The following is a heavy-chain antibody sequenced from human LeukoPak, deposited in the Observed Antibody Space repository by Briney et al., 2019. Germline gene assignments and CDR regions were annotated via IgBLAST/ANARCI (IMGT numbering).Heavy chain of an antibody. CDR2: IKQDGSEK. CDR1: GFIFSSYW. J-gene: IGHJ4*02. Sequence: GGSLRLSCAASGFIFSSYWMSWVRQAPGKGLEWVAHIKQDGSEKNYVDSVKGRFTISRDNAKKSLLLQMDGLRAEDTAVYYCASDKMTGDSYFDYWGQGILVTVSS. V-gene: IGHV3-7*01. D-gene: IGHD7-27*01. CDR3: ASDKMTGDSYFDY.